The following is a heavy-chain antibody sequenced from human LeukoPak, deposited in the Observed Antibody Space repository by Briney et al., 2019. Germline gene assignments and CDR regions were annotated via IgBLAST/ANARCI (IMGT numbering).Heavy chain of an antibody. D-gene: IGHD5-12*01. CDR3: AKDRATRYSGYDYGFDY. J-gene: IGHJ4*02. CDR2: IRYDGSNK. CDR1: GFTFSSYG. Sequence: GGSLRLSCAASGFTFSSYGMHWVRQAPGKGLEWVAFIRYDGSNKYYADSVKGRFTISRDNSTNTLYLQMNSLRAEDTAVYYCAKDRATRYSGYDYGFDYWGQGTLVTVSS. V-gene: IGHV3-30*02.